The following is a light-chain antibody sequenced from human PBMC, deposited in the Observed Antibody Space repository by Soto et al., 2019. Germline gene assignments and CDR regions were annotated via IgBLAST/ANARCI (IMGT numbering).Light chain of an antibody. J-gene: IGLJ1*01. V-gene: IGLV2-14*01. CDR1: NSDVGGYNY. CDR3: ASFRSGTILV. CDR2: EVS. Sequence: QSVLTQPASVSGSPGQSITISCTGTNSDVGGYNYVSWYQQHPGKAPKLMIYEVSNRPSGVSNRFSASKSGNTASLTISGLQAEDEADYYCASFRSGTILVFGSGTKVTV.